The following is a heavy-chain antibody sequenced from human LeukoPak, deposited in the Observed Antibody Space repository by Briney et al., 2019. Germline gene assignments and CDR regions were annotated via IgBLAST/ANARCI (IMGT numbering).Heavy chain of an antibody. CDR1: GGTFSGYG. CDR2: IIPIFGTT. V-gene: IGHV1-69*13. Sequence: ASVKVSCKASGGTFSGYGFSWVRQAPGQGLEWMGGIIPIFGTTNYAQNFQGRLTITADEYTSTAYMELRSLRSDDTAVYYCARQEADPRTNYGRGYFDYWGQGTLVTVSS. D-gene: IGHD3-10*01. J-gene: IGHJ4*02. CDR3: ARQEADPRTNYGRGYFDY.